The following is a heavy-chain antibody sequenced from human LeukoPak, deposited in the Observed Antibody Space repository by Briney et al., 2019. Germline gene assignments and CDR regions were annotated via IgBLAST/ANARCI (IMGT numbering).Heavy chain of an antibody. J-gene: IGHJ4*02. CDR2: ISGSGGST. D-gene: IGHD3-22*01. CDR3: ANSPNFFYDSSGYYPRTDY. V-gene: IGHV3-23*01. CDR1: GFTFSSYG. Sequence: GGSLRLSCAASGFTFSSYGMHWVRQAPGKGLEWVSAISGSGGSTYYADSVKGRFTISRDNSKNTLYLQMNSLRAEDTAVYYCANSPNFFYDSSGYYPRTDYWGQGTLVTVSS.